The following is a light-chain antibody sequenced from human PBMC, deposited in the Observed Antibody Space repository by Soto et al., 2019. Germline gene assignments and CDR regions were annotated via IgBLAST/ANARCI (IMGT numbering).Light chain of an antibody. CDR1: QSISVW. V-gene: IGKV1-5*03. J-gene: IGKJ1*01. CDR2: KTS. Sequence: DIRMTQSPSTLSASVGDRVTITCRASQSISVWLAWYQQKPGKAPNLLIYKTSSLETGVPSRLSGSGSGTEFTLTISSLQPDDFATYYCQHYNDYSWTFGQGTKVEIK. CDR3: QHYNDYSWT.